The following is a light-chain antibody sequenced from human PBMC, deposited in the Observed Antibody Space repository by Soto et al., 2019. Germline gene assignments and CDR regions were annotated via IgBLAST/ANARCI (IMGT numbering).Light chain of an antibody. CDR2: EVS. Sequence: QSVLTQPPSASGSPGQSVTISCTGTSSDVGGYNYVSWYQQHPVKAPKLMIYEVSKRPSGVPDRFSGSKSGNTASLTVSGHQAEDEAEYYCSSYAGSNNYVYGTGTKHTVL. J-gene: IGLJ1*01. CDR1: SSDVGGYNY. V-gene: IGLV2-8*01. CDR3: SSYAGSNNYV.